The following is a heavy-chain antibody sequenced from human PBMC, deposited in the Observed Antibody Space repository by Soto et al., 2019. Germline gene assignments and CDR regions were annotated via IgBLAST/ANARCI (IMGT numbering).Heavy chain of an antibody. CDR2: ISSSSSTI. CDR1: GFTFSSYS. Sequence: GGSLRLSCAASGFTFSSYSMNWVRQAPGKGLEWVSYISSSSSTIYYADSVKGRFTISRDNAKNSLYLQMNSLRDEDTAVYYCARVSGGDRYYYYYGMDVWGQGTTVTVSS. CDR3: ARVSGGDRYYYYYGMDV. D-gene: IGHD3-10*01. V-gene: IGHV3-48*02. J-gene: IGHJ6*02.